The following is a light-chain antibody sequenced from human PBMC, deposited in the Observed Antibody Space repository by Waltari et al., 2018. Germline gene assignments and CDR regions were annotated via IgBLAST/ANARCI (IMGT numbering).Light chain of an antibody. CDR1: QSVSRT. J-gene: IGKJ1*01. CDR3: QHYVRLPAT. V-gene: IGKV3-20*01. CDR2: GAS. Sequence: EIVLTQSPGTLFFSPGERATLSCRASQSVSRTLAWYQQKPGQAPRLLIYGASTRATGIPERFSGGGSGTDFSLTISRLEPEDFAVYYCQHYVRLPATFGQGTKVEIK.